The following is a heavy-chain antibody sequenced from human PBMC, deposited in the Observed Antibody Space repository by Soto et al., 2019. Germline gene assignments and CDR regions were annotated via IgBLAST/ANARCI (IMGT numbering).Heavy chain of an antibody. J-gene: IGHJ4*02. Sequence: ASVKVSCKSSGYAFTGYYIHWVRQAPGQGLEWMGWINPNSGDTNYAQKFQGRVTMTRDTSFSTAYMGLSSLRSDDTAVYYCATRYSYVHFRGQGTLVTVSS. CDR1: GYAFTGYY. D-gene: IGHD5-18*01. CDR3: ATRYSYVHF. V-gene: IGHV1-2*02. CDR2: INPNSGDT.